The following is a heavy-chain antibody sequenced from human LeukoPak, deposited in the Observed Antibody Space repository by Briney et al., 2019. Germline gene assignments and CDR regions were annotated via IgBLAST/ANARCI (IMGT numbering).Heavy chain of an antibody. CDR1: GGSISSYY. CDR3: ARHPYGSGKSYYYYYMDV. D-gene: IGHD3-10*01. Sequence: SETLSLTCTVSGGSISSYYWSWIRQPPGKGLEWIGYIYYSGSTNYNPSLKSRVTISVGTSKNQFSLKLSSVTAADTAVYCCARHPYGSGKSYYYYYMDVWGKGTTVTISS. V-gene: IGHV4-59*01. J-gene: IGHJ6*03. CDR2: IYYSGST.